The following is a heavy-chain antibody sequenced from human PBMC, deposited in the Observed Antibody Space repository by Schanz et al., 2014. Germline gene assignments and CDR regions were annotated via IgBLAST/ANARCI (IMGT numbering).Heavy chain of an antibody. CDR3: AKHVRSLTGNDY. V-gene: IGHV3-23*04. J-gene: IGHJ4*02. Sequence: EVQLVESGGGLVQPGGSLRLSCAASGFTFSNYAMSWVRQAPGKGLEWVSTISGRSGTTNYADSVKGRFSISRDNSKNTLYLHMNNLRAEDAAIYYCAKHVRSLTGNDYWGQGTRVTVSS. CDR2: ISGRSGTT. CDR1: GFTFSNYA. D-gene: IGHD3-9*01.